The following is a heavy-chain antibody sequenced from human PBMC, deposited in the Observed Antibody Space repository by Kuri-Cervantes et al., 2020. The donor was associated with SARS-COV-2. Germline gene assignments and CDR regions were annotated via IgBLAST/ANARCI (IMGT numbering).Heavy chain of an antibody. Sequence: SVKVSCKASGGTLSTYGISWVRQAPGQGLEWMGGIIPIFGAADYAQNFQGRVTITADESTSTAYMELSSLRSEDTAVYYCARRGSGWSNWFDPWGQGTLVTVSS. CDR3: ARRGSGWSNWFDP. CDR2: IIPIFGAA. CDR1: GGTLSTYG. D-gene: IGHD6-19*01. V-gene: IGHV1-69*13. J-gene: IGHJ5*02.